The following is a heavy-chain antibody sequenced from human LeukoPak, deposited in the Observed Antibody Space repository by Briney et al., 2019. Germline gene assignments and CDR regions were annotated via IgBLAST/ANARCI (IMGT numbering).Heavy chain of an antibody. V-gene: IGHV1-18*01. CDR1: GYTFTSYG. J-gene: IGHJ4*02. CDR3: ARSLADIVLMVYASPFDY. CDR2: ISAYNGNT. D-gene: IGHD2-8*01. Sequence: GASVKVSCKASGYTFTSYGISWVRQAPGQGLEWMGWISAYNGNTNYAQKLQGRVTMTTDTSTSTAYMELRSLRSDDTAVYYCARSLADIVLMVYASPFDYWGQGTLVTVSS.